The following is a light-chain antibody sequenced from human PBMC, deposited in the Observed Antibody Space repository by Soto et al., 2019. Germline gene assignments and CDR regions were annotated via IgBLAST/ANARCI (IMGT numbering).Light chain of an antibody. V-gene: IGLV2-14*01. Sequence: QSALTQPASVSGSPGQSITISCTGTSSDVGGYSYVSWYQQHPGKTPKLMIYEVSNRPSGVSHRFSGSKSGNTASLTVSGLRPEDEADYFCSSFAGSYSPYVFGTGTKLTVL. CDR1: SSDVGGYSY. CDR2: EVS. CDR3: SSFAGSYSPYV. J-gene: IGLJ1*01.